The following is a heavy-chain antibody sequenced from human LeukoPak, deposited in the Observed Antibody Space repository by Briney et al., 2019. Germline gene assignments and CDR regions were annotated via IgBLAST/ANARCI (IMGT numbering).Heavy chain of an antibody. CDR1: GFTFSRYA. J-gene: IGHJ4*02. Sequence: GGSLRLSCAASGFTFSRYAMSWVRQAPGKGLEWVSAISGSGDSTYYADSVKGWFTISRDNSKNTLYLQMNSLRAEDTAVYYCAKRGVSSSSQGYYFDYWGQGTLVTVSS. D-gene: IGHD6-6*01. CDR3: AKRGVSSSSQGYYFDY. V-gene: IGHV3-23*01. CDR2: ISGSGDST.